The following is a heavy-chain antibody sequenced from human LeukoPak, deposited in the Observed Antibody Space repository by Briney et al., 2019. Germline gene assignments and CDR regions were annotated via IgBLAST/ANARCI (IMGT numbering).Heavy chain of an antibody. CDR2: IYTSGST. CDR3: ARDAGGYSGYDNYYYYMDV. Sequence: PSETLSLTCTVSGGSISSYYWSWIRQPAGKGLEWIGRIYTSGSTNYNPSLKSRVTMSVDTSKNQFSLKLSSVTAADTAVYYCARDAGGYSGYDNYYYYMDVWGKGTTVTISS. CDR1: GGSISSYY. V-gene: IGHV4-4*07. D-gene: IGHD5-12*01. J-gene: IGHJ6*03.